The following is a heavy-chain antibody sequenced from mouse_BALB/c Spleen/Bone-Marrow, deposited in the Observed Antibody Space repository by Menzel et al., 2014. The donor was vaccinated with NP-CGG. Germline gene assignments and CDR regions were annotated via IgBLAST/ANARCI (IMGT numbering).Heavy chain of an antibody. D-gene: IGHD2-3*01. CDR2: ISSGGSYT. CDR1: GFIFSNYG. V-gene: IGHV5-6*01. Sequence: DVQLVESGGDLVKPGGSLKLSCAASGFIFSNYGMSWVRQTPDKRLEWVATISSGGSYTYYPDSVKGRFTISRDNAKNTLYLQMSSLKSEDTAMYYCAGRDGGPMDYWGQGTSVTVSS. J-gene: IGHJ4*01. CDR3: AGRDGGPMDY.